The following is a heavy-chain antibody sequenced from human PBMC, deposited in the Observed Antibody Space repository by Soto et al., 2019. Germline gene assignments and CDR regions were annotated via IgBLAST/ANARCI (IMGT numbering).Heavy chain of an antibody. V-gene: IGHV4-59*01. CDR1: GGSISSYY. D-gene: IGHD3-3*01. Sequence: SETLSLTCTVSGGSISSYYWSWIRQPPGKGLEWIGYIYYSGSTNYNPSLKSRVTISVDTSKNQFSLKLSSVTAADTAVYYCARGGFDFWSTIMDVWGKGTTVTVSS. CDR2: IYYSGST. J-gene: IGHJ6*03. CDR3: ARGGFDFWSTIMDV.